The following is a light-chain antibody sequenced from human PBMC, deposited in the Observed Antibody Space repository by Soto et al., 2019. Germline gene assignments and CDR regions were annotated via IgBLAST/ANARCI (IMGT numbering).Light chain of an antibody. Sequence: DIQMTQSPSTLSASVGDRVTITCRASQSISNWLAWYQQTPRKAPKLLIYDVSRLESGVPSRFSGSGSGTEFSLTISSLQPDDFATYYCQQYNSYPLTFGGGTTVEI. J-gene: IGKJ4*01. CDR2: DVS. V-gene: IGKV1-5*01. CDR1: QSISNW. CDR3: QQYNSYPLT.